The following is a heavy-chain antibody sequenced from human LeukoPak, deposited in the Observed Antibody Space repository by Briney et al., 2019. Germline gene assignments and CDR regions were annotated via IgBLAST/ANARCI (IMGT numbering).Heavy chain of an antibody. D-gene: IGHD5-24*01. J-gene: IGHJ6*02. Sequence: SVKVSCKASGGTFSSYAISWVRQAPGQGLEWMGGIIPIFGTANYAQKFQGRVTITADESTSTAYMELSSLRSEDTAVYYCARAGRDGYNYDYYYGMDVWGQGTTVTVSS. CDR2: IIPIFGTA. CDR3: ARAGRDGYNYDYYYGMDV. CDR1: GGTFSSYA. V-gene: IGHV1-69*13.